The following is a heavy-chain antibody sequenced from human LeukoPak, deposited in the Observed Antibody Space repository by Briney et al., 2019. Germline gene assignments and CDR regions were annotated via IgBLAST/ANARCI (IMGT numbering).Heavy chain of an antibody. CDR2: IKQDGSEK. Sequence: GGSLRLSCAASGFTFSSYWMSWVRQAPGKGLEWVAIIKQDGSEKYYVDSVKGRFTISRDNAKNSVFLQMNSLRADDTAVYYCARDRGWQTFDYWGQGSQVTVSS. J-gene: IGHJ4*02. CDR3: ARDRGWQTFDY. CDR1: GFTFSSYW. V-gene: IGHV3-7*01. D-gene: IGHD6-19*01.